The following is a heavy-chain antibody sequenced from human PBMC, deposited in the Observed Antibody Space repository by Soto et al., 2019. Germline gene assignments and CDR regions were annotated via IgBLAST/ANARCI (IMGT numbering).Heavy chain of an antibody. J-gene: IGHJ5*02. CDR3: ARIGSGGNYDFWSGYYGGNWFDP. D-gene: IGHD3-3*01. CDR2: INPNSGGT. V-gene: IGHV1-2*02. CDR1: GYTFTGYY. Sequence: ASVKVSCKASGYTFTGYYMHWVRQAPGQGLEWMGWINPNSGGTNYAQKFQGRVTMTRDTSISTAYMELSRLRSDDTAVYYCARIGSGGNYDFWSGYYGGNWFDPWGQGTLVTVSS.